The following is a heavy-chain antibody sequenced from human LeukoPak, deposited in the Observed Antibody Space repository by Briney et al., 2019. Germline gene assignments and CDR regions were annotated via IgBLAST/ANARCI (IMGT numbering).Heavy chain of an antibody. CDR1: GGSISSYY. D-gene: IGHD1-26*01. J-gene: IGHJ4*02. V-gene: IGHV4-59*01. Sequence: PSETLPLTCTVSGGSISSYYWSWIRQPPGKGLECIGYIYYSGSTNYNPSLKSRVTISVDTSKNKFSLKLSSVTAADTAVYYCARAGGTYPGLFDYWGQGTLVTVSS. CDR3: ARAGGTYPGLFDY. CDR2: IYYSGST.